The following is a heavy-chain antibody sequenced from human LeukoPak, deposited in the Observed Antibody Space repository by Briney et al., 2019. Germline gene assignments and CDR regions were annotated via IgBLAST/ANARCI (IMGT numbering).Heavy chain of an antibody. V-gene: IGHV1-2*02. Sequence: ASVKVSCKASGYAFTGYYMDWVRQAPGQGLEWMGWINPNSGGTNYAQKFQGRVTMTRDTSISTAYMELSRLRSDDTAVYYCARGGPSSTYSYYYYGMDVWGQGTTVTVSS. CDR2: INPNSGGT. D-gene: IGHD6-13*01. CDR3: ARGGPSSTYSYYYYGMDV. CDR1: GYAFTGYY. J-gene: IGHJ6*02.